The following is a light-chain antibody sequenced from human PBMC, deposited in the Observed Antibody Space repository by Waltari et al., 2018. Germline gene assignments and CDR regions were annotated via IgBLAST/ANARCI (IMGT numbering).Light chain of an antibody. CDR1: SIDIGDYNY. V-gene: IGLV2-14*03. CDR2: DVS. CDR3: SSFTTSSTLVV. Sequence: QSALTQPASVSGSPGQSITISCTGTSIDIGDYNYVSWAQQYPGRPPNLIISDVSLRPAGVSDRVSGSKSGNPASLTISALQADDEADYYCSSFTTSSTLVVFGGGTKLTVL. J-gene: IGLJ2*01.